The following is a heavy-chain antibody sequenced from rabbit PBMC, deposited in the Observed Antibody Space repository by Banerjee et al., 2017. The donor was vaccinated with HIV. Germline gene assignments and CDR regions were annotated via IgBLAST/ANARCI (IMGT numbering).Heavy chain of an antibody. Sequence: QSLQESGGGLVQPEGSLALTCKASGFTISSSYYMCWVRQAPGKGLEWIACINTSSGSTVYATWAKGRFTISRTSSTTVALQMTSLTAADTATYFCARDLAGVIGWNFDLWGPGALVTVS. V-gene: IGHV1S40*01. CDR1: GFTISSSYY. CDR2: INTSSGST. D-gene: IGHD4-1*01. CDR3: ARDLAGVIGWNFDL. J-gene: IGHJ4*01.